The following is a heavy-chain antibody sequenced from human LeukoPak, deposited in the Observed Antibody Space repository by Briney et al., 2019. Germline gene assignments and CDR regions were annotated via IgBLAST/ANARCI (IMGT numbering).Heavy chain of an antibody. J-gene: IGHJ4*02. Sequence: SETLSLTCTVSGGSMRDNYWTWIRQSPGKELEFIGYIYSTGDTYYNPSLQSRVTISVDTSKNHFSLKLRSVTAADTALYYCARVILVRSVLRGYYFDHWGQGTLVTVSS. V-gene: IGHV4-59*01. CDR3: ARVILVRSVLRGYYFDH. D-gene: IGHD3-10*01. CDR1: GGSMRDNY. CDR2: IYSTGDT.